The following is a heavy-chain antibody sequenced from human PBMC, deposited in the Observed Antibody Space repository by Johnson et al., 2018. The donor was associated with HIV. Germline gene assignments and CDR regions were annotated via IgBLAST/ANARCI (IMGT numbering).Heavy chain of an antibody. J-gene: IGHJ3*02. V-gene: IGHV3-30*03. CDR3: ARRFVPDITVARDAFDI. CDR2: ISYDGSNK. CDR1: GFTFSSYG. Sequence: QMLLVESGGGVVQPGRSLRLSCAASGFTFSSYGMHWVRQAPGKGLEWVAVISYDGSNKYYADSVKGRFTISRDNAKNSLYLQMNRLGDEDTAVYYCARRFVPDITVARDAFDIWVQGTMVTVSS. D-gene: IGHD5-12*01.